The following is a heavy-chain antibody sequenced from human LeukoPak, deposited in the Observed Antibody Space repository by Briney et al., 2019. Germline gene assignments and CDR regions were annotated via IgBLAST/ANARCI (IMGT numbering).Heavy chain of an antibody. CDR3: AKDWGELIWNYFDY. Sequence: TGGSLRLSCAASGFTFSSYGMHWVRQAPGKGLEWVAFIRYDGSNKYYADSVKGRFTISRDNSKNTLYLQMNSLRAEDTAVYYCAKDWGELIWNYFDYWGQGTLVTVSS. J-gene: IGHJ4*02. CDR2: IRYDGSNK. CDR1: GFTFSSYG. V-gene: IGHV3-30*02. D-gene: IGHD1-26*01.